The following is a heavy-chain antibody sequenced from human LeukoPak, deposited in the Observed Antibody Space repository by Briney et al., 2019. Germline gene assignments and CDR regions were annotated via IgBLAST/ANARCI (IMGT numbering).Heavy chain of an antibody. CDR1: GFTFRTYW. CDR2: IFSDGSIT. J-gene: IGHJ4*02. Sequence: GGSLRLSCAASGFTFRTYWMHWVRHAPGKGLVWVSRIFSDGSITSYADSVRGSVKGRFTISRDNAKNTLYLQMNSLRVEDTAVYYCVRGRGPIEASFDYWGQGTLVTVSS. V-gene: IGHV3-74*01. D-gene: IGHD3-10*01. CDR3: VRGRGPIEASFDY.